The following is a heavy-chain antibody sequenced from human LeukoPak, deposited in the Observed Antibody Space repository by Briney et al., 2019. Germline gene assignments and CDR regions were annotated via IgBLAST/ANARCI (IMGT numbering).Heavy chain of an antibody. D-gene: IGHD3-22*01. CDR3: ARGLVVVDPGPYYFDY. CDR1: GYTFTSYD. J-gene: IGHJ4*02. CDR2: MNPNSGNT. V-gene: IGHV1-8*01. Sequence: ASVKVSCKASGYTFTSYDINWVRQATGQGLEWIGWMNPNSGNTGYAQKFQGRVTMTRNTSISTAYMELSSLRSEDTAVYYCARGLVVVDPGPYYFDYWGQGTLVTVSS.